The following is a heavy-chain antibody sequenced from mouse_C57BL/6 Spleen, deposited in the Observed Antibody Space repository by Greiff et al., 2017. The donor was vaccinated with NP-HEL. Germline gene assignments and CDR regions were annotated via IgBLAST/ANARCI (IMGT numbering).Heavy chain of an antibody. D-gene: IGHD1-1*01. J-gene: IGHJ2*01. CDR3: ARETTVRNFGS. Sequence: VQLQQSGAELVKPGASVKISCKASGYAFSSYWMNWVKQRPGKGLEWIGQIYPGDGDTNYNGKFKGKATLTADKSSSTAYMQLSSLTSEDSAVYFCARETTVRNFGSWGQSTTLTVSS. CDR2: IYPGDGDT. V-gene: IGHV1-80*01. CDR1: GYAFSSYW.